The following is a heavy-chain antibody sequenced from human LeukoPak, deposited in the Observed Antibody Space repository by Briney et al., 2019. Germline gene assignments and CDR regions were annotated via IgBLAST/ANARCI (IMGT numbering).Heavy chain of an antibody. CDR2: IHDSGST. CDR1: GASISSGDYH. CDR3: ARGQPQIKTYGSGSYRDY. Sequence: SETLSLSCTVSGASISSGDYHWNWIRQPPGKGLEWIGFIHDSGSTYYNPSLKSRVSISRDMSKNQLSLMLSSVTAADTAVYYCARGQPQIKTYGSGSYRDYWGQGTLVTVSS. D-gene: IGHD3-10*01. J-gene: IGHJ4*02. V-gene: IGHV4-30-4*01.